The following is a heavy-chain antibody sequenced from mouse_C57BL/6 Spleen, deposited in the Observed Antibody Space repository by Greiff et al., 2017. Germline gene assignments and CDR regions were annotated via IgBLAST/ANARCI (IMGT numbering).Heavy chain of an antibody. J-gene: IGHJ2*01. Sequence: QVQLQQPGAELVKPGASVKLSCKASGYTFTSYWMHWVKQRPGQGLEWIGMIHPNSGSTNYNEKFKSKATLTVDKSSSTAYMQLSSLTSEDSAVYYCARTFMTTGKDYWGQGTTLTVSS. CDR1: GYTFTSYW. CDR2: IHPNSGST. V-gene: IGHV1-64*01. CDR3: ARTFMTTGKDY. D-gene: IGHD1-1*01.